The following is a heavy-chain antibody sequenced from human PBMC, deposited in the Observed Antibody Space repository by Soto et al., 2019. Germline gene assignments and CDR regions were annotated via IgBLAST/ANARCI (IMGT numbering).Heavy chain of an antibody. J-gene: IGHJ6*02. CDR1: GYSFTNYR. CDR2: IDPSDSYT. V-gene: IGHV5-10-1*01. CDR3: AIPTSTGQYYYGLDV. Sequence: PGESLKISCKGSGYSFTNYRITWVRQMPGKGLEWMGRIDPSDSYTNYSPSFQGHVTISADKSIGTAYLQWSSLEASDTAMYYCAIPTSTGQYYYGLDVWGQGTTVTVSS.